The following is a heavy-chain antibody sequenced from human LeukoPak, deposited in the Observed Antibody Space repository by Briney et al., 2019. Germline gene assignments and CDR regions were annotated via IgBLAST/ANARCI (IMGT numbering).Heavy chain of an antibody. Sequence: SETLSLTCTVSSASITSSPYFWGWIRQSPGKGLEWIGSISYSGTTYYNPSLKSRVTISVDTSKNQFSLKLSSVTAADTAVYYCAREEPNYYYYMDVWGKGTTVTVSS. CDR3: AREEPNYYYYMDV. CDR1: SASITSSPYF. J-gene: IGHJ6*03. D-gene: IGHD1-14*01. CDR2: ISYSGTT. V-gene: IGHV4-39*07.